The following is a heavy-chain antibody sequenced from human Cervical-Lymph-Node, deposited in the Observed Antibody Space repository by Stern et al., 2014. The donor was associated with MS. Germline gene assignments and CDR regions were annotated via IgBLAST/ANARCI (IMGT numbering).Heavy chain of an antibody. CDR1: GGSFSGYY. CDR2: INHSGST. CDR3: ARGYGMDV. J-gene: IGHJ6*02. Sequence: QVQLQQWGAGLLKPSETLSLTCAVYGGSFSGYYWNWIRQPPGKGLEWIGEINHSGSTNYNPSLKSRVTISVDTSKNQFSLKLSSVTAADTAVYYCARGYGMDVWGQGTTVTVSS. V-gene: IGHV4-34*01.